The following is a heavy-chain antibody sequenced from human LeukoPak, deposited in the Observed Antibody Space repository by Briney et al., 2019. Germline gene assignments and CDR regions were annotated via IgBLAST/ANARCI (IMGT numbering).Heavy chain of an antibody. D-gene: IGHD4-17*01. CDR1: GGTFSSYA. V-gene: IGHV1-69*05. J-gene: IGHJ4*02. CDR3: ARSKYGDYLFYFDY. Sequence: SVKVSCKASGGTFSSYAISWVRQAPGQGLEWMGGIIPIFGTANYAQKFQGRVTMTRDTSISTAYMELSRLRSDDTAVYYCARSKYGDYLFYFDYWGQGTLVTVSS. CDR2: IIPIFGTA.